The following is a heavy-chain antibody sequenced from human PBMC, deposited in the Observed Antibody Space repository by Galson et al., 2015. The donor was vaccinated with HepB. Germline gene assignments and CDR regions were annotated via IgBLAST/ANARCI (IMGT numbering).Heavy chain of an antibody. CDR2: IYYSGST. V-gene: IGHV4-61*01. Sequence: SETLSLTCTVSGGSVSSGSYYWSWIRQPPGKGLEWIGYIYYSGSTNYNPSLKSRVTISVDTSKNQFSLKLSSVTAADTAVYYCARTPRLPPHYDYVWGSPWGQGTLVTVSS. CDR1: GGSVSSGSYY. CDR3: ARTPRLPPHYDYVWGSP. D-gene: IGHD3-16*01. J-gene: IGHJ5*02.